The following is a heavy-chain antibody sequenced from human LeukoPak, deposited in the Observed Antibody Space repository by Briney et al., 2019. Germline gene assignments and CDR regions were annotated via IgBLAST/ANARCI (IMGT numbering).Heavy chain of an antibody. V-gene: IGHV3-64D*06. J-gene: IGHJ4*02. CDR1: GFVFTIYT. CDR3: VKDFGRVRGTPDS. Sequence: GGSLRLACSASGFVFTIYTMYWVRQAPGKGPEYVSTISGSGNGFSIYYADSVKGRFTISRDNSKNIVYLQMNGLRSGDTAVYYCVKDFGRVRGTPDSWGQGTLVTVSS. D-gene: IGHD3-16*01. CDR2: ISGSGNGFSI.